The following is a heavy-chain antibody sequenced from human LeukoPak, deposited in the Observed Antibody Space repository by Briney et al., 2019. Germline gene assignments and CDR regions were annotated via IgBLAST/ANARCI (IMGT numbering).Heavy chain of an antibody. J-gene: IGHJ6*02. CDR2: ISWNSGSI. V-gene: IGHV3-9*01. D-gene: IGHD3-9*01. Sequence: PGGSLSLPCAASGFTFDDYAMHWVRQAPGKGLEWVSGISWNSGSIGYADSVKGRFTISRDNAKNSLYLQMNTLRVEDTAVYYCTRDLMDYDVSTGLHHYYMDVWGQGTTVTVSS. CDR3: TRDLMDYDVSTGLHHYYMDV. CDR1: GFTFDDYA.